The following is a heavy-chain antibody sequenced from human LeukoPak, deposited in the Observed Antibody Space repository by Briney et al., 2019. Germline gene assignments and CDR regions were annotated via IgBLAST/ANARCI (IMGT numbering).Heavy chain of an antibody. D-gene: IGHD4-17*01. CDR2: IKQGGSEK. Sequence: GVSLRLSCAASRFTFNSFWMMWLRQAPGKGRVWVGNIKQGGSEKSHMVSVKGRFTIYRDNGKNTLYLEMTSLRAEDTAVYYWASVSPNTETTLQYFDYWGQGTLVTVSS. V-gene: IGHV3-7*01. J-gene: IGHJ4*02. CDR1: RFTFNSFW. CDR3: ASVSPNTETTLQYFDY.